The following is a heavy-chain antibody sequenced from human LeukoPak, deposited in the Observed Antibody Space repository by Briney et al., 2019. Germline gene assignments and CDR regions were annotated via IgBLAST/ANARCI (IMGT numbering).Heavy chain of an antibody. CDR1: GFTFSNYE. Sequence: GGSLRLSCAASGFTFSNYEMHWVRQAPGKGLEWVSYISKNGNTIYYADPVKGRFTVSRDNAKNSLYLQMNSLRAEDTAVYYCARSHPILGYCSSTSCWPSVLGAFDIWGQGTMVTVSS. CDR3: ARSHPILGYCSSTSCWPSVLGAFDI. J-gene: IGHJ3*02. CDR2: ISKNGNTI. V-gene: IGHV3-48*03. D-gene: IGHD2-2*01.